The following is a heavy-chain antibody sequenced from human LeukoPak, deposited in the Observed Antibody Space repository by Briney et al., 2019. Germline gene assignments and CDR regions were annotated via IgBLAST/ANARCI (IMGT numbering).Heavy chain of an antibody. Sequence: GESLKISCKGSGYSFTSYWIGLVRQMPGKGLEWGGIIYPCDSDTRYSPSFQGQVTISADKSISTAYLQWSSLKASDTAMYYCARRAITLGDAFDIWGQGTMVTVSS. V-gene: IGHV5-51*01. CDR3: ARRAITLGDAFDI. CDR2: IYPCDSDT. CDR1: GYSFTSYW. J-gene: IGHJ3*02. D-gene: IGHD3-16*01.